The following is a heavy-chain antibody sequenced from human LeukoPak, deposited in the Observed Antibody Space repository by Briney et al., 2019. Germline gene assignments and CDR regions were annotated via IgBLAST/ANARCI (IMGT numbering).Heavy chain of an antibody. J-gene: IGHJ5*02. CDR2: IGGSGATT. CDR1: GFSFSAYG. CDR3: ASSGSYNWFDP. D-gene: IGHD1-26*01. V-gene: IGHV3-23*01. Sequence: GGSLRLSCAASGFSFSAYGMNWVRQAPGKGLEWVSAIGGSGATTYYADSVRGRFTISRDNSKNTLYLQMNSLRAEDTAVYYCASSGSYNWFDPWGQGTLVTVSS.